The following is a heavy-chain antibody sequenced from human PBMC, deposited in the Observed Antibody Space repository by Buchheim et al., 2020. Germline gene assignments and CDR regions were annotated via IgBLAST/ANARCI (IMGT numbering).Heavy chain of an antibody. CDR2: INTNTGNP. CDR3: ARLPQTYYDFWSGYHDFDY. Sequence: QVQLVQSGSELKKPGASVKVSCKASGYTFTSYAMNWVRQAPGQGLEWMGWINTNTGNPTYAQGFTGRFVFSLDNSVSTGILQISSLKAEDTAVYYCARLPQTYYDFWSGYHDFDYWGQGTL. CDR1: GYTFTSYA. V-gene: IGHV7-4-1*02. D-gene: IGHD3-3*01. J-gene: IGHJ4*02.